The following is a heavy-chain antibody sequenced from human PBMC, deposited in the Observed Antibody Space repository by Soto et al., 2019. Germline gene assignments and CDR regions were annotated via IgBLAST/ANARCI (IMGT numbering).Heavy chain of an antibody. V-gene: IGHV1-46*01. J-gene: IGHJ4*02. CDR1: GYTLTSYY. CDR3: VRVRRSSGYYYGY. Sequence: ASVKVFCKASGYTLTSYYMHWVRQAPGQGLEWMGIINPSGGSTSYAQKFQGRVTMTRDTSTSTVYMELSSLRSEDTAVYYCVRVRRSSGYYYGYWGQGTPVTVSS. D-gene: IGHD3-22*01. CDR2: INPSGGST.